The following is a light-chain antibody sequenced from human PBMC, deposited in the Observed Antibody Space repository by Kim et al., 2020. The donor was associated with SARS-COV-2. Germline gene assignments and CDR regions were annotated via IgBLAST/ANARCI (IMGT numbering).Light chain of an antibody. J-gene: IGLJ6*01. CDR2: END. CDR1: SSNIGSHY. Sequence: QSALTQSPSVSAAPGQTVTVSCSGSSSNIGSHYMSWYQHVPGASPRLLIAENDKRPLGIPDRFSASKSGTSATLAITALQPGDGADYYCATWDSDLNAGVFGGGTKVTV. CDR3: ATWDSDLNAGV. V-gene: IGLV1-51*01.